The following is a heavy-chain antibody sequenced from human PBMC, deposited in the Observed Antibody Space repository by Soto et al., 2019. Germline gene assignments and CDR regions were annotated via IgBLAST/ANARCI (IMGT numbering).Heavy chain of an antibody. J-gene: IGHJ4*02. V-gene: IGHV1-18*01. CDR3: ARGRYGDY. D-gene: IGHD1-1*01. Sequence: QVHLVQSGAEVKKPGASLKVSCKASGYTFTSYGITWVRQAPGKGLEWMGWISAHNGNTDYAQKLQGRVIVTRDTSTSTAYMELRSLRSDDTAVYYCARGRYGDYWGQGALVTVSP. CDR2: ISAHNGNT. CDR1: GYTFTSYG.